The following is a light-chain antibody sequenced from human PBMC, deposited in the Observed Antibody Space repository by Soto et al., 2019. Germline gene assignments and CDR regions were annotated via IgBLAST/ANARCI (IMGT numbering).Light chain of an antibody. J-gene: IGKJ1*01. V-gene: IGKV3-15*01. CDR3: QQYKKWPRT. CDR2: DAS. CDR1: QSVISN. Sequence: EVVMTQSPATLSVSPGERATLSCRASQSVISNFAWYQQKPGQAPRLLIYDASTRATGIPARFSGSGSGTEFTLTISSLQSEDFAVYYCQQYKKWPRTFAHRTKVDIK.